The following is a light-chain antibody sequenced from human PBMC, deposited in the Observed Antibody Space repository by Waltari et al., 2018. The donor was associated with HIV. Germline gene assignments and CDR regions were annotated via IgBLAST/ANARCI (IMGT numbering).Light chain of an antibody. V-gene: IGKV3-20*01. CDR1: QAVNNNY. CDR3: QQYGSSPYT. Sequence: EIVLTQSPGTLSLSPGERATLSCRATQAVNNNYLAWYQQKPGQAPRLLIYGASSRATGIPDRCSGGGSVTDFTLTISRLEPEDFAVYFCQQYGSSPYTFGQGTKLEIK. J-gene: IGKJ2*01. CDR2: GAS.